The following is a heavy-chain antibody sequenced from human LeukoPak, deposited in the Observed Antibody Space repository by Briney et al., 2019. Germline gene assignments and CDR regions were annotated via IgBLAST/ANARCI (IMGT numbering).Heavy chain of an antibody. V-gene: IGHV4-59*01. CDR2: FLDSGNT. CDR1: GGSISGYS. D-gene: IGHD1-26*01. J-gene: IGHJ4*02. CDR3: ARGALLGATPTPLFDY. Sequence: SETLSLTCTVSGGSISGYSWSWIRQPPEKGLEWIGIFLDSGNTYYNPSLKTRVTISVDASKNHFSLNLSSVTAADTAVYYCARGALLGATPTPLFDYWGQGTLVTVSS.